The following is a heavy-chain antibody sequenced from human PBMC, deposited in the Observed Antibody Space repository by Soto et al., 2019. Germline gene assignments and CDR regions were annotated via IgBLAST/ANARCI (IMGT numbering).Heavy chain of an antibody. CDR1: GFTFDDYA. J-gene: IGHJ6*02. CDR3: AKDNEWELSHGMDV. V-gene: IGHV3-9*01. Sequence: PGGSLRLSCAASGFTFDDYAMHWVRQAPGKGLEWVSGISWNSGSIGYADPVKGRFTISRDNAKNPLYLQMNSLRAEDTALYYCAKDNEWELSHGMDVWGQGTTVTVSS. D-gene: IGHD1-26*01. CDR2: ISWNSGSI.